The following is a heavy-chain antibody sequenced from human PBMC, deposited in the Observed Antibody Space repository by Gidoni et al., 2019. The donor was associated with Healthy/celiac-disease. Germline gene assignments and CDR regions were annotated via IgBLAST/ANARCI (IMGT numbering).Heavy chain of an antibody. CDR1: GFTFSSYA. Sequence: EVQLLESGGGLVQPGGSLRLSCAASGFTFSSYAMSWVRQAPGQGLEWVSAISGSGGSTYYANSVKGRFTISRDNAKNTLYLQMNSLRAEDTAVYYCAKRLDSYGSGSYYNYWGQGTLVTVSS. J-gene: IGHJ4*02. V-gene: IGHV3-23*01. D-gene: IGHD3-10*01. CDR2: ISGSGGST. CDR3: AKRLDSYGSGSYYNY.